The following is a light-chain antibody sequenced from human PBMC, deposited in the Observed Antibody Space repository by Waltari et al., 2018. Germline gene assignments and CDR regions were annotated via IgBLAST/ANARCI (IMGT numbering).Light chain of an antibody. CDR2: YDS. CDR1: NIGSKS. V-gene: IGLV3-21*04. J-gene: IGLJ2*01. Sequence: SYVLTQPPSVSVAPGKTARITCGGNNIGSKSVHWYQQKPGQAPGLVSYYDSDRPSGIPERFSGSNSGNTATLTISRVEAGDEADYYCQVWDSSSDHVVFGGGTKLTVL. CDR3: QVWDSSSDHVV.